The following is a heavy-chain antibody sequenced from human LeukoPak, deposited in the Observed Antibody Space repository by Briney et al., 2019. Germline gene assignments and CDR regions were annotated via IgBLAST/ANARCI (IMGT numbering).Heavy chain of an antibody. CDR2: INPNSGGT. D-gene: IGHD5-18*01. CDR1: GYTLTVYY. J-gene: IGHJ4*02. Sequence: SVNVSCKASGYTLTVYYMHCVRQAPGQRLEWMGCINPNSGGTNYAQKFQGWVTMTRDTSISTAYMELSRLRSDDTAVYYCARGYSCAFDYWGQGTLVTVSS. CDR3: ARGYSCAFDY. V-gene: IGHV1-2*04.